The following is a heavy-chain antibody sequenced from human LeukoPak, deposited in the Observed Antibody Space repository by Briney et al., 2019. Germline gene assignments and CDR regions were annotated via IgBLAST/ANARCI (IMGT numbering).Heavy chain of an antibody. CDR3: ARGMEAGSDWQDAFHV. CDR2: IWYDGSNK. Sequence: GGSLRLSCAASGFTFSTYGMHWVRQAPGKGLEWVALIWYDGSNKYYADSVKGRFTISRDNSKNTLYLQMNSLRAEDTAVYYCARGMEAGSDWQDAFHVWGRGTMVTASS. V-gene: IGHV3-33*01. J-gene: IGHJ3*01. CDR1: GFTFSTYG. D-gene: IGHD6-19*01.